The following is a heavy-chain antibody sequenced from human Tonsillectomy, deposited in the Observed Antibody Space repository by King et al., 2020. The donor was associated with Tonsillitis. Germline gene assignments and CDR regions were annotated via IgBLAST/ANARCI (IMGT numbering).Heavy chain of an antibody. CDR3: GRGGGWTFDY. J-gene: IGHJ4*02. D-gene: IGHD6-19*01. Sequence: VQLVESGGGLVQPGGSLRLSCATSGFTFSTSWMNWVRQAPGKGLEWVATIKEEGRDKYYVDSVRGRFTVSRDNAKNSLYLQMNSLRVEYTAVYYWGRGGGWTFDYWGQGSLVTVSS. V-gene: IGHV3-7*01. CDR2: IKEEGRDK. CDR1: GFTFSTSW.